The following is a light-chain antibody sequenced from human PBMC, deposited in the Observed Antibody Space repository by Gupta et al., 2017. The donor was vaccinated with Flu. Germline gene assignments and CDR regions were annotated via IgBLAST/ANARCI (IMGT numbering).Light chain of an antibody. CDR3: GTWDYSLSAWV. CDR1: SPNIGNNY. CDR2: DNN. V-gene: IGLV1-51*01. J-gene: IGLJ3*02. Sequence: HSVLTQSPSVSAAPGQKDSIHCSVCSPNIGNNYVSWYQQFPGTAPNLLIYDNNKRPSRIPDRFSGSKSGTSATLGITGLQTGDEADYYCGTWDYSLSAWVFGGGTKLTVL.